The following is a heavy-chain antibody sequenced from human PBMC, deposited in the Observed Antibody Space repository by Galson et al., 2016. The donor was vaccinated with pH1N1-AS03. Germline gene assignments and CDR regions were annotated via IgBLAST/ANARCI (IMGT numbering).Heavy chain of an antibody. V-gene: IGHV3-11*01. CDR1: GFTFSDYY. D-gene: IGHD3-9*01. Sequence: LRLSCAASGFTFSDYYMSWIRQAPGKGLEWISCITSSGGSGPTIYYADSVKGRFTISRDNAKNSLYLQMNSLRADDTAVYYCARGWYDIWAGYLVDPFDYWGQGALVTVSS. J-gene: IGHJ4*02. CDR3: ARGWYDIWAGYLVDPFDY. CDR2: ITSSGGSGPTI.